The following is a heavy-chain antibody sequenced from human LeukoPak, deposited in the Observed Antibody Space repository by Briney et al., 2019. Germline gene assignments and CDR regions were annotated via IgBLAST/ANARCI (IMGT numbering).Heavy chain of an antibody. CDR3: ARRLGYDAFDI. CDR1: GYSISSGYY. D-gene: IGHD7-27*01. Sequence: PSETLSLTCAVSGYSISSGYYWGWTRPPPGKGLEWIRRIYHSGSTYYNPALMSRVTISVDTSKNQFSLKLSSVTAADTAVYYCARRLGYDAFDIWGQGTMVTVSS. CDR2: IYHSGST. J-gene: IGHJ3*02. V-gene: IGHV4-38-2*01.